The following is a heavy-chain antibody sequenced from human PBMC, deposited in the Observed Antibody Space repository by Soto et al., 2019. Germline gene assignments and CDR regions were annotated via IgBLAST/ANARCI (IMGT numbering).Heavy chain of an antibody. Sequence: ASVKVSCKASGYTFTSYGISWVRQAPGQGLEWMGWISAYNGNTNYAQKLQGRVTMTTDTSTSTAYMEMRSLRSDDTAVYYCARVRLRYFDWSPRYFDYWGQGTLVTVSS. CDR3: ARVRLRYFDWSPRYFDY. J-gene: IGHJ4*02. D-gene: IGHD3-9*01. CDR1: GYTFTSYG. V-gene: IGHV1-18*01. CDR2: ISAYNGNT.